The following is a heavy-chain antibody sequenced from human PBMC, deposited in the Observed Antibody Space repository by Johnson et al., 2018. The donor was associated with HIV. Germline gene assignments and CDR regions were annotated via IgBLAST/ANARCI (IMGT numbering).Heavy chain of an antibody. D-gene: IGHD6-13*01. Sequence: VQLVESGGGVVQPGGSLRLSCAASGFTFSSYGMHWVRQAPGKGLEWLSYISISGSTIYNADSVKGRFTISRDNSKNTLYLQMNSLRAEDTAVYYCASAEIAAAATGHDAFDIWGQGTMVTVSS. V-gene: IGHV3-48*01. CDR1: GFTFSSYG. J-gene: IGHJ3*02. CDR3: ASAEIAAAATGHDAFDI. CDR2: ISISGSTI.